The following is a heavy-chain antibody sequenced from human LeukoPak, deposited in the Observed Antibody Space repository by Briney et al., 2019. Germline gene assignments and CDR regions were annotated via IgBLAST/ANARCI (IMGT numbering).Heavy chain of an antibody. CDR3: ARQYYDPLTGFYIHFDY. J-gene: IGHJ4*02. CDR2: IWPGDSDT. V-gene: IGHV5-51*01. CDR1: GYSFSNYW. D-gene: IGHD3-9*01. Sequence: PGESLKISCKGSGYSFSNYWIGWVRQMPGKGLEWMGIIWPGDSDTRYSPSFQGQVTISVDKSISTTYLQWSSLKASDTAIYYCARQYYDPLTGFYIHFDYWGQGTLVTVSS.